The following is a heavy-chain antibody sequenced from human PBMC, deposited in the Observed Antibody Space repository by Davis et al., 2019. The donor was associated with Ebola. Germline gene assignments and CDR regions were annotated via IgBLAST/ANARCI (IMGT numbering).Heavy chain of an antibody. CDR3: ARIPTVASDYYYYGMDV. CDR2: IYPGDSDT. J-gene: IGHJ6*02. V-gene: IGHV5-51*01. D-gene: IGHD6-19*01. CDR1: GYSFTSYW. Sequence: TVSCKGSGYSFTSYWIGWVRQMPGKGLEWMGIIYPGDSDTRYSPSFQGQVTISADKSISTAYLQWSSLKASDTAMYYCARIPTVASDYYYYGMDVWGQGTTVTVSS.